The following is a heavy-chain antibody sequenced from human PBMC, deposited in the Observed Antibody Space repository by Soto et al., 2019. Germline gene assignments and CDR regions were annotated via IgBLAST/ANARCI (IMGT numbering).Heavy chain of an antibody. Sequence: ASVKVSCKASGYTFTSYYMHWVRQAPGQGLEWMGKINPSGGSTSYAQKIKGRVTMTRETSTSTVYKELSSMRSEDTAFYYCVRSPLDFWSGYRHPYYYYGMDVWGQGTTVTVSS. V-gene: IGHV1-46*01. J-gene: IGHJ6*02. D-gene: IGHD3-3*01. CDR1: GYTFTSYY. CDR3: VRSPLDFWSGYRHPYYYYGMDV. CDR2: INPSGGST.